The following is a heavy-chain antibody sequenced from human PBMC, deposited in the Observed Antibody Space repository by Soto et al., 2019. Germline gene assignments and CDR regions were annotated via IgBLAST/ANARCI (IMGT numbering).Heavy chain of an antibody. Sequence: GESLKISCKGSGYSFTSYWIGWVRQMPGKGLEWMGIIYPGDSDTRYSPSFQGQVTISADKSISTAYLQWSSLKASDTAMYYCARPQSIFQQQPVLTEFDYWGQGTLVTVSS. V-gene: IGHV5-51*01. CDR2: IYPGDSDT. CDR3: ARPQSIFQQQPVLTEFDY. CDR1: GYSFTSYW. J-gene: IGHJ4*02. D-gene: IGHD6-13*01.